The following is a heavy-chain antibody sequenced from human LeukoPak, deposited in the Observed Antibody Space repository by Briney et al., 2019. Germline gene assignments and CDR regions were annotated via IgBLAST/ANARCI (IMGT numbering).Heavy chain of an antibody. CDR1: GGSISSYY. J-gene: IGHJ6*03. CDR2: IYTSGST. Sequence: SETLSLTCTVSGGSISSYYWSWIRQPPGKGLEWIGYIYTSGSTNYNPSLKSRVTISVDTSKNQFSLKLSSVTAADTAVYYCARAITNYYYYYMDVWGEGTTVTVSS. V-gene: IGHV4-4*09. CDR3: ARAITNYYYYYMDV. D-gene: IGHD2-2*01.